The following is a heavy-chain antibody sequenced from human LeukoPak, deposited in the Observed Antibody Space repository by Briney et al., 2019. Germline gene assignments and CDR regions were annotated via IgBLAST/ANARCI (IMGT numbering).Heavy chain of an antibody. Sequence: GGSLRLSCAASRFTFSDYPMNWVRQTPGKGLEWVSYISSTGVIYYADSVRGRFSISRDNAMNSVYMQMNSLRAEDTALYYCARDHNWGFDYWGRGTLVTVSP. CDR3: ARDHNWGFDY. V-gene: IGHV3-69-1*01. CDR2: ISSTGVI. CDR1: RFTFSDYP. D-gene: IGHD7-27*01. J-gene: IGHJ4*02.